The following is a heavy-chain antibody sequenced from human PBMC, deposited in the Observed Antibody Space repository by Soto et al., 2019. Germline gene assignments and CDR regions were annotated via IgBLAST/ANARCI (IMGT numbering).Heavy chain of an antibody. V-gene: IGHV4-59*01. CDR2: IYYSGST. D-gene: IGHD2-2*01. CDR1: GGSISSYY. J-gene: IGHJ6*02. CDR3: AREGPYCSSTSCYWGGMDV. Sequence: SAPLSLTCTLSGGSISSYYWSWIRQPPGKGLEWIGYIYYSGSTNYNPSLKSRVTISVDTSKNQFSLKLSSVTAADTAVYYCAREGPYCSSTSCYWGGMDVWGQGTTVTVSS.